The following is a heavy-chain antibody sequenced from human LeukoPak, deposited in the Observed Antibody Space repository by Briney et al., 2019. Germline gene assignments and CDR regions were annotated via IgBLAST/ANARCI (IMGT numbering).Heavy chain of an antibody. CDR3: AKGRARVTAAGNY. V-gene: IGHV3-23*01. CDR2: ISGGGGST. Sequence: GSLRLSCAASGFTFSSYAMSWVRQAPGKGLEWVSAISGGGGSTYYADSVKGRFSISRDNAKNSLYLQMNSLRTEDTALYYCAKGRARVTAAGNYWGQGTLVTVSS. D-gene: IGHD6-13*01. CDR1: GFTFSSYA. J-gene: IGHJ4*02.